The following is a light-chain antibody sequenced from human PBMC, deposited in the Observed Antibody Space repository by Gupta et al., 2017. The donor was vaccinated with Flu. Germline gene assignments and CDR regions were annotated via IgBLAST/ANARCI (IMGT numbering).Light chain of an antibody. CDR2: RDS. Sequence: SFELTQPLSVSVALGQTATITCGGDNIGSKNVHWYQQRPGQAPVLLIYRDSNRPSGIPERFSGSNSENAATLTISRAQAGDEADYFCQVWDSSTIFGGGTKLTVL. V-gene: IGLV3-9*01. J-gene: IGLJ2*01. CDR3: QVWDSSTI. CDR1: NIGSKN.